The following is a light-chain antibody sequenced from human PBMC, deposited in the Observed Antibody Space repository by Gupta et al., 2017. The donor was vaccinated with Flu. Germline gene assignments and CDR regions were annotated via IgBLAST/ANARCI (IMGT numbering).Light chain of an antibody. V-gene: IGKV3-15*01. CDR1: QSVSSN. CDR3: QQYNNWPLT. Sequence: ELVMTQSLATLSVSPGERATLSCRASQSVSSNLAWYQQKPGRAPRLLIYGASTRATGIPARFSGSASGTEFTLTISSLQSEDSAVYYCQQYNNWPLTFGGGTKVEIK. J-gene: IGKJ4*01. CDR2: GAS.